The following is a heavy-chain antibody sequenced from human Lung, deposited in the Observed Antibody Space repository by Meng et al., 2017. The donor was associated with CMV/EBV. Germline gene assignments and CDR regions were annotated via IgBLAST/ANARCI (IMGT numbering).Heavy chain of an antibody. J-gene: IGHJ3*02. CDR1: GGSISSGTYY. V-gene: IGHV4-39*07. Sequence: SETLSLXCTVSGGSISSGTYYWVWIRQPPGKGLEWIGSIYSSGITYYKPSLKSRVTMSVDTSKSQFSLRLTSVTAADTAVYYFARAGDYYNGTGSLGSFAIWGTGTXVNVSS. D-gene: IGHD2/OR15-2a*01. CDR3: ARAGDYYNGTGSLGSFAI. CDR2: IYSSGIT.